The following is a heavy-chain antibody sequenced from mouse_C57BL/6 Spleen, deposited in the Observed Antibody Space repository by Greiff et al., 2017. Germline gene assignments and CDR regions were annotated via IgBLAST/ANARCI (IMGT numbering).Heavy chain of an antibody. V-gene: IGHV14-4*01. Sequence: EVKLLESGAGFVRPGASVKLSCTASGFNIKDDYMHWVKQSPEQGLEWIGWIGPDNGDTEYASTFQGRGTITADTSSNTACLQLSSLTSEDTALYYSTISTGTDWGQGTTLTVSS. CDR1: GFNIKDDY. CDR2: IGPDNGDT. CDR3: TISTGTD. J-gene: IGHJ2*01. D-gene: IGHD4-1*02.